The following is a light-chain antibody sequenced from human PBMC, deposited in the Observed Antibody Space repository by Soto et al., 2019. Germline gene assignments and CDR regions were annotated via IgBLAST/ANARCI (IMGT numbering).Light chain of an antibody. CDR2: EVN. J-gene: IGLJ2*01. CDR1: SRDVGGYNY. V-gene: IGLV2-8*01. CDR3: SSYAGINNRVV. Sequence: QSVLTQPPSASGSPGQSVTISCTGTSRDVGGYNYVSWYQQHPGKAPKLIIHEVNKRPPGVPDRFSGSKSGNTASLTVSWLQSEDEADYYCSSYAGINNRVVFGGGTKLTVL.